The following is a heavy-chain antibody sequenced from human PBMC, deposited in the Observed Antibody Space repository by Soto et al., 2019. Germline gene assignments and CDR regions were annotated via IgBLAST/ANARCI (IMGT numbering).Heavy chain of an antibody. CDR3: ARDKDRQQLGRNYYYITDI. CDR1: GGTFSSSA. Sequence: QVQLVQSGAEVKKPGSSVKVSCKASGGTFSSSAISWVRQAPGQGLEWMGGIIPIFRTPDYGQKFQGRVTITADESARTVYMELRGLRSEDTAVYFCARDKDRQQLGRNYYYITDIWGQGTTVTVSS. D-gene: IGHD3-3*02. CDR2: IIPIFRTP. J-gene: IGHJ6*02. V-gene: IGHV1-69*12.